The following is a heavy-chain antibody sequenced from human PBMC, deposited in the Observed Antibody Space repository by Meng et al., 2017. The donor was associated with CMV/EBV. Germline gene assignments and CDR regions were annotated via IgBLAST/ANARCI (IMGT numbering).Heavy chain of an antibody. V-gene: IGHV3-30*02. CDR1: GFTFSSYD. CDR3: AKVSRESCYYCGMDV. J-gene: IGHJ6*02. CDR2: LGYDGSIK. D-gene: IGHD2-2*01. Sequence: GGSLRPSCAASGFTFSSYDMHWVRQAPGKGLEWVAFLGYDGSIKYYAESVKGRFTISRDNSKNTLSLQMNSLRAEDTAVYYCAKVSRESCYYCGMDVWGQGTTVTVSS.